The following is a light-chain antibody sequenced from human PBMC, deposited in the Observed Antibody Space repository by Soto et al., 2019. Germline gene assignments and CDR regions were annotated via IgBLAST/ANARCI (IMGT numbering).Light chain of an antibody. CDR2: LNSDGSH. J-gene: IGLJ2*01. CDR1: SGHSTYA. Sequence: QPVLTQSPSAPASLGASVKLTCTLSSGHSTYAIAWHQQQPEKGPRYLMKLNSDGSHSQGDGIPDRFSGSSSGAERYLTISSLQSEDEADYYCQNWGFQVFGGGTKLTVL. CDR3: QNWGFQV. V-gene: IGLV4-69*01.